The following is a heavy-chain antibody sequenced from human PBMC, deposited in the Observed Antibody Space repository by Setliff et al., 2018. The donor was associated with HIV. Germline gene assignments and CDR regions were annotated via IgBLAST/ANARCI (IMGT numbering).Heavy chain of an antibody. CDR1: GGSISSSSYY. CDR2: IYYSGST. Sequence: PSETLSLTCTVSGGSISSSSYYWGWIRQPPGKGLEWIGSIYYSGSTYYNPSLKSRDTISVDTSKNQFSLKLSSGTAADTAVYYCARQVRGLRPLYYMDVWGKGTTVTVPS. CDR3: ARQVRGLRPLYYMDV. V-gene: IGHV4-39*01. D-gene: IGHD3-10*01. J-gene: IGHJ6*03.